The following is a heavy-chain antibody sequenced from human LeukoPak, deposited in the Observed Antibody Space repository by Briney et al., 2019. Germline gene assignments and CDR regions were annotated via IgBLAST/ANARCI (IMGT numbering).Heavy chain of an antibody. CDR2: ISYDGSSE. CDR1: RFTFKNYA. CDR3: ASGGRVNALDY. J-gene: IGHJ4*02. D-gene: IGHD3-10*01. V-gene: IGHV3-30*14. Sequence: PGGSLRLSCAASRFTFKNYAVHWVRQAPGQGLEWVAAISYDGSSEYYAESVKGRFTISRDNSKSTLFIQMSTLRPEDTALYYCASGGRVNALDYWGQGTLVTVSS.